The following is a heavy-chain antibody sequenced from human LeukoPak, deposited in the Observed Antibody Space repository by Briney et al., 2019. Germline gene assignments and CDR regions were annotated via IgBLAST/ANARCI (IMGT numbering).Heavy chain of an antibody. CDR3: ARSNYGGKRWFDP. V-gene: IGHV1-8*02. D-gene: IGHD4-23*01. CDR2: MNPNSGNT. Sequence: ASVKVSCKASGYTFTSYYMHWVRQAPGQGLEWMGWMNPNSGNTGYAQKFQGRVTMTRDTSISTAYMELSSLRSEDTAVYYCARSNYGGKRWFDPWGQGTLVIVSS. J-gene: IGHJ5*02. CDR1: GYTFTSYY.